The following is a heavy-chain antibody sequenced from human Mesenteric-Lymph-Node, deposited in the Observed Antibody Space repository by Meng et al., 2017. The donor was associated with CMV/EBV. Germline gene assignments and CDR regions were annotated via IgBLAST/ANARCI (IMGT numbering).Heavy chain of an antibody. V-gene: IGHV4-61*01. J-gene: IGHJ5*02. CDR3: ARDGGYVSGWFDP. CDR1: GGSVSSGSYY. CDR2: MYYSGST. D-gene: IGHD5-12*01. Sequence: SGGSVSSGSYYWSWIRQPPGKGLEWIGYMYYSGSTSYNPSLKSRVTISVDTSKNQFSLKLSSVTAADTAVYYCARDGGYVSGWFDPWGQGTLVTVSS.